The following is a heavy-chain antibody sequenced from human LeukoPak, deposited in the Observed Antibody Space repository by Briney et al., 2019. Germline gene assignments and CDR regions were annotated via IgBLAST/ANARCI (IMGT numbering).Heavy chain of an antibody. Sequence: GGSLRLSCAASGFTFSSYAMSWVRQPPGKGLEWVSGISGSGGTTYYADSVKGRFTISRDNAKNSLYLQMNSLRAEDTAVYYCARVTFLEWLSTTVFDYWGQGTLVTVSS. J-gene: IGHJ4*02. CDR3: ARVTFLEWLSTTVFDY. CDR2: ISGSGGTT. D-gene: IGHD3-3*01. CDR1: GFTFSSYA. V-gene: IGHV3-23*01.